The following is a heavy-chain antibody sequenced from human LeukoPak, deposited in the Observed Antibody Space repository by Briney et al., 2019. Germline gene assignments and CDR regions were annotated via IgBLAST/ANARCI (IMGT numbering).Heavy chain of an antibody. V-gene: IGHV3-23*01. CDR2: ISGSGGST. CDR3: AKPPQLRFLEWLSRQNHYYYYGMDV. CDR1: GFTFSSYA. J-gene: IGHJ6*02. Sequence: PGGSLRLSCAASGFTFSSYAMSWVRQAPGKGLEWVSAISGSGGSTYYADSVKGRFIISRDNSKNTLYLQMNSLRAEDTAVYYCAKPPQLRFLEWLSRQNHYYYYGMDVWGQGTTVTVSS. D-gene: IGHD3-3*01.